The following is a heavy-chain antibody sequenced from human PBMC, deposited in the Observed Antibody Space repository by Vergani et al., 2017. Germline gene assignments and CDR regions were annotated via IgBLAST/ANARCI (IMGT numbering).Heavy chain of an antibody. V-gene: IGHV3-43*01. Sequence: EVQLVESGGVVVQPGGSLRLSCAASGFTFDDYTMHRVRQAPGKGLELVSLISWDGGSTYYADSVKGRFTISRDNSKNSLYLQMNSLRTEDTALYYCAKEISGWPEYYYYYYGMDVWGQGTTVTVSS. CDR3: AKEISGWPEYYYYYYGMDV. CDR2: ISWDGGST. J-gene: IGHJ6*02. CDR1: GFTFDDYT. D-gene: IGHD6-19*01.